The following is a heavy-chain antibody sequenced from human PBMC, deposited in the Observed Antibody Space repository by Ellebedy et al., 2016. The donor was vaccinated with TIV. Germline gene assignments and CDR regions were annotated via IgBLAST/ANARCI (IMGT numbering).Heavy chain of an antibody. V-gene: IGHV6-1*01. CDR1: GDSVSSNSAG. D-gene: IGHD6-13*01. CDR3: ARRSSRNVMDV. Sequence: SQTLSLTCAIPGDSVSSNSAGWNWIRQSPSRGLEWLGRTYYRSKWYNDYAVSVKSRITINPDTSKNQFSLQLNSVAPEDTAVYYCARRSSRNVMDVWGQGTTVTVSS. J-gene: IGHJ6*02. CDR2: TYYRSKWYN.